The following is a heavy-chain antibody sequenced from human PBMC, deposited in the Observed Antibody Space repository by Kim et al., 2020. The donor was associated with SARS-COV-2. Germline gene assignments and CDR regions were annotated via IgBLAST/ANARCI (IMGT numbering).Heavy chain of an antibody. CDR2: SSHSGST. V-gene: IGHV4-34*01. J-gene: IGHJ5*02. CDR3: ARGGKLRLSSSAWFRSNWVDP. D-gene: IGHD6-19*01. Sequence: GESSHSGSTDYNPSLHSRLILSVDKSKNQFSLKVSSVTAAGTGMYYCARGGKLRLSSSAWFRSNWVDPWGRGILVSVSS.